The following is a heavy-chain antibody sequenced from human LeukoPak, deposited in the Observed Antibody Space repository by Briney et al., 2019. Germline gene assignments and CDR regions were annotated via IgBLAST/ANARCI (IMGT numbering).Heavy chain of an antibody. Sequence: GGSLRLSCAASGFTFSSYSMNWVRQAPGKGLEWVSSISSSSSYIYYADSVKGRFTISRDNAKNSLYLQMNSLRVDDTAVYYCAKEVWPGNTGWHLFDYWGQGTLVTVSS. CDR3: AKEVWPGNTGWHLFDY. CDR2: ISSSSSYI. J-gene: IGHJ4*02. CDR1: GFTFSSYS. D-gene: IGHD1-14*01. V-gene: IGHV3-21*04.